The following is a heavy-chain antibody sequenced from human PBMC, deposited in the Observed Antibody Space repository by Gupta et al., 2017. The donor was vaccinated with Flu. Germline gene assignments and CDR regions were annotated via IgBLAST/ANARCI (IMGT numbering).Heavy chain of an antibody. CDR1: GFTFGSYA. CDR3: AKDRRVWELPVY. D-gene: IGHD1-26*01. CDR2: ISGSGGST. Sequence: EVPLLESGGGLVQPGGSLRLSCAASGFTFGSYAMSWVRQAPGKGLEWVSAISGSGGSTYYADSVKGRFTISRDNSKNTLYLQMNSLRDEDTAVYYCAKDRRVWELPVYWGQGTLVTVSS. J-gene: IGHJ4*02. V-gene: IGHV3-23*01.